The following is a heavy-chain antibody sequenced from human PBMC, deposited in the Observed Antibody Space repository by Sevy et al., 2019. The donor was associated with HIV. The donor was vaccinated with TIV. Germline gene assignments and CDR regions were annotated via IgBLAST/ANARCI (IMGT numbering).Heavy chain of an antibody. CDR1: GFPFSNYA. D-gene: IGHD2-8*02. J-gene: IGHJ6*02. CDR2: LIGGRSRT. CDR3: AKRRVQSGLSGGGANYGMDV. V-gene: IGHV3-23*01. Sequence: GGSLRLSCAASGFPFSNYAMSWVRQAPGKGLEWVSTLIGGRSRTYYADSVTGRFIISRDNSRNTLYLQMNSLRAEDMAIYYCAKRRVQSGLSGGGANYGMDVCGRGTTVTVSS.